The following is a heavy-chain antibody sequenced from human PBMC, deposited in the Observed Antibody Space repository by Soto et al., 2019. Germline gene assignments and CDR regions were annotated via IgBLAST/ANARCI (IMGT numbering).Heavy chain of an antibody. CDR3: ARADYGDIVFEY. CDR1: GFSFITTGVG. J-gene: IGHJ4*02. V-gene: IGHV2-5*02. Sequence: QITLKESGPTLVKPTQTLTLTCTFSGFSFITTGVGVGWVRQSPGKALEWLALIYCDDDKRYSPSLKSRLTITKDTSKNQVVPSMTTMDPVDTATYYCARADYGDIVFEYWGQGTLVTVSS. CDR2: IYCDDDK. D-gene: IGHD4-17*01.